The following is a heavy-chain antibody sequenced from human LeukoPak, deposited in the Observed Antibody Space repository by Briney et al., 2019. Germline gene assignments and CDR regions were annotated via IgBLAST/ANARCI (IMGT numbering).Heavy chain of an antibody. J-gene: IGHJ4*02. Sequence: KTSETLSLTCAVSGGSISSSNWWSWVRQPPGKGLEWIGEIYHSGSTNYNPSLKSRVTISVDKSKNQFSLKLSSVTAADTAVYYCAGGDYDFWSSYYLFDYWGQGTLVTVSS. D-gene: IGHD3-3*01. V-gene: IGHV4-4*02. CDR2: IYHSGST. CDR1: GGSISSSNW. CDR3: AGGDYDFWSSYYLFDY.